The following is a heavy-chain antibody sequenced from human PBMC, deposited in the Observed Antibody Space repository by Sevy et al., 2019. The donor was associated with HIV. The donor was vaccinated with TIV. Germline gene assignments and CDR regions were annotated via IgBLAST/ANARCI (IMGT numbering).Heavy chain of an antibody. Sequence: GGSLRLSCAASGFTFGSYWMTWVRQAPGKGLEWVANIKEDGSGRFYVDSVRGRFTVSRDNAKKTLYLQMNNLRGEDTALYYGARLYSSSSGRSLDNWGQGALVTVSS. J-gene: IGHJ4*02. CDR3: ARLYSSSSGRSLDN. V-gene: IGHV3-7*01. CDR2: IKEDGSGR. CDR1: GFTFGSYW. D-gene: IGHD6-6*01.